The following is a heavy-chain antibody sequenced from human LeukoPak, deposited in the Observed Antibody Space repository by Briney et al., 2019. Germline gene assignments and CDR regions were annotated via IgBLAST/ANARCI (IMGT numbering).Heavy chain of an antibody. CDR3: ARAGCSSTSCYWDDNWFDP. D-gene: IGHD2-2*01. V-gene: IGHV1-2*02. J-gene: IGHJ5*02. CDR2: INPNSGGT. Sequence: ASVKVSCKASGYTFTGYYMHWVRQAPGQGLEWMGWINPNSGGTNYAQKFQGRVTVTRDTFISTAYMELSRLRSDDTAVYYCARAGCSSTSCYWDDNWFDPWGQGTLVTVSS. CDR1: GYTFTGYY.